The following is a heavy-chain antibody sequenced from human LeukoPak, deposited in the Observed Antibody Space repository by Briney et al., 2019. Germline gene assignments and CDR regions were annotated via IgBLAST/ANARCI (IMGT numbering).Heavy chain of an antibody. V-gene: IGHV4-34*01. CDR1: GGSFSDYYWSGYY. CDR3: ARGNSGSFVGDYYYYMDV. J-gene: IGHJ6*03. D-gene: IGHD1-26*01. CDR2: INHSGST. Sequence: SETLSLTRAVYGGSFSDYYWSGYYWSWIRQPPGKGLEWIGEINHSGSTNYNPSLKSRVTISVDTSKNQFSLKVNSVTAADTAVYYCARGNSGSFVGDYYYYMDVWGKGTTVTVSS.